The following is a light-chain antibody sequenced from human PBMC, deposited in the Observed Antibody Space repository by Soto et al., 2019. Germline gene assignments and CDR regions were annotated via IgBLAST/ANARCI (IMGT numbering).Light chain of an antibody. J-gene: IGKJ2*01. CDR3: QQLNSYPRT. CDR2: AAS. Sequence: DIPLTQSPFFLSASVGDRVTITCRASQGISSYLAWYQQRPGKAPKLLIYAASTLQSGVPSRFSGSGSGTEFTLTISSLQPEDFATFYCQQLNSYPRTFGQGTKLEIK. V-gene: IGKV1-9*01. CDR1: QGISSY.